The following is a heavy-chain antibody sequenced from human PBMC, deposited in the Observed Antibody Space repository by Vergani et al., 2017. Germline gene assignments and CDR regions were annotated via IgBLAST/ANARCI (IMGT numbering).Heavy chain of an antibody. CDR1: GFTFSSYA. CDR3: AKDLYPLIVVVPTGADY. D-gene: IGHD2-2*01. CDR2: ISGSGGST. J-gene: IGHJ4*02. Sequence: EVQLLESGGGLVQPGGSLRLSCAASGFTFSSYAMSWVRQAPGKGLKWVSAISGSGGSTYYADPVKGRFTISRDNSKNTLYLQMNSLRSEDTAVYYCAKDLYPLIVVVPTGADYWGQGTLVTVSS. V-gene: IGHV3-23*01.